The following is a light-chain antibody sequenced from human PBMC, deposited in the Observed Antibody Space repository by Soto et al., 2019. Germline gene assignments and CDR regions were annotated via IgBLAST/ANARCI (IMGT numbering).Light chain of an antibody. CDR2: EGS. V-gene: IGLV2-23*01. J-gene: IGLJ2*01. Sequence: QSALTQPASVSGSPGQSITISCAGTSNSFGFFNLVAWYQQHPGKAPKLIIYEGSKRPSGVSNRFSGSRSVNTASLTISGLQPEDEADYYCCSYAGSRVFGGGTKLTVL. CDR1: SNSFGFFNL. CDR3: CSYAGSRV.